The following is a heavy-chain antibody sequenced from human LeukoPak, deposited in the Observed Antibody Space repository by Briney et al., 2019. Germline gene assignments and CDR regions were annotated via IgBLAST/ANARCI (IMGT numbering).Heavy chain of an antibody. Sequence: ASVKVSCKASGGTFSSYAISWVRQAPGQGLEWMGGIIPIFGTANYAQKFQGRVTITTDESTSTAYMELSSLRSEDTAVYYCARDDCSGGSCYLRWGQGTLVTVSS. CDR3: ARDDCSGGSCYLR. CDR2: IIPIFGTA. CDR1: GGTFSSYA. J-gene: IGHJ4*02. D-gene: IGHD2-15*01. V-gene: IGHV1-69*05.